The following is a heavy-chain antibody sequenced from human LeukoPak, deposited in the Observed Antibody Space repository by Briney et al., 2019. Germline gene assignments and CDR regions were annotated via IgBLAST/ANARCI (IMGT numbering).Heavy chain of an antibody. J-gene: IGHJ3*02. D-gene: IGHD1-26*01. CDR2: ISPYNGNT. V-gene: IGHV1-18*01. CDR3: ARGRSYSAFDI. CDR1: GYTFTSYG. Sequence: GASVKVSCKASGYTFTSYGISWVRQAPGQGLEWMGWISPYNGNTVYAQNLQGRVTMTTDTSTTTAYMELGSLRSDDTAVYYRARGRSYSAFDIWGQGTMVTVSS.